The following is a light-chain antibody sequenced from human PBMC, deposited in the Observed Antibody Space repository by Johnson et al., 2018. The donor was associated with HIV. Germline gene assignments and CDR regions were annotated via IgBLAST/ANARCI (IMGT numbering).Light chain of an antibody. CDR2: DNN. J-gene: IGLJ1*01. V-gene: IGLV1-51*01. Sequence: QSVLTQPPSVSAAPGQKVTISCSGSSSNIGNNYVSWYQQLPGTAPKLLIYDNNTRPSGIPDRFFGSQSGTSATLDITGLQTGDEGDYYCGAWDSSLNAYVFGTGTKVTVL. CDR3: GAWDSSLNAYV. CDR1: SSNIGNNY.